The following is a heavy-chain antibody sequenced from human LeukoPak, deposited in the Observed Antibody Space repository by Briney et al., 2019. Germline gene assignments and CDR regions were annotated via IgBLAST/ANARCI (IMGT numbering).Heavy chain of an antibody. CDR2: INPNSGGT. J-gene: IGHJ4*02. D-gene: IGHD2/OR15-2a*01. CDR3: ARDSPEYGYYFDY. CDR1: GYTFTGYY. V-gene: IGHV1-2*02. Sequence: ASVKVSCKASGYTFTGYYMHWVRQAPGQGLEWMGWINPNSGGTNYAQKFQGRVTMNRDTSISTAYMELSRLRSDDTAVYYCARDSPEYGYYFDYWGQGTLVTVSS.